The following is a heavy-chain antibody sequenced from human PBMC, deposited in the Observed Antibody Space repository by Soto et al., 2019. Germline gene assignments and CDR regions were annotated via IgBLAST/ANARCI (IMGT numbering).Heavy chain of an antibody. J-gene: IGHJ5*02. Sequence: PGGSLRLSCAASEFTFSSYDMHWVRQAPGKGLEWVAVISYDGRNKYYADSVKGRFTISRDNDKNSLYLQMNSLRAEDTAVYYCAKHVDYGVPWFDPWGQGTLVTVSS. D-gene: IGHD4-17*01. CDR2: ISYDGRNK. CDR1: EFTFSSYD. V-gene: IGHV3-30*18. CDR3: AKHVDYGVPWFDP.